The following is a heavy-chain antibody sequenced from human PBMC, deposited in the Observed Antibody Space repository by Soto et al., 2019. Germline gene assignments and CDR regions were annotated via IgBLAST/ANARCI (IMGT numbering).Heavy chain of an antibody. Sequence: GGSLRLSCSASGFTFSNYAMSWVCQAPGKGLEWVSGLSDSGGTTNYADSVKGRFTISRNNSKNALYLQMNSLRAEDTAVYYCVIAIRLLGYGDLYYFDYWGQGALVTVSS. D-gene: IGHD4-17*01. J-gene: IGHJ4*02. V-gene: IGHV3-23*01. CDR1: GFTFSNYA. CDR2: LSDSGGTT. CDR3: VIAIRLLGYGDLYYFDY.